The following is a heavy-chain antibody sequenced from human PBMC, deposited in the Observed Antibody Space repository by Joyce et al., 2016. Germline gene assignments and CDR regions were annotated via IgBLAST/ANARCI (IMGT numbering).Heavy chain of an antibody. V-gene: IGHV3-9*01. J-gene: IGHJ4*02. CDR1: GFSFDNCS. CDR3: AKDGTLVSGYFDS. CDR2: SNRNSARS. Sequence: EVQLVESGGGLVQPGRSLRLSCAVSGFSFDNCSRRWVRQAPGKGREWVSGSNRNSARSAYADSVKGRFTISRDNAKNYLYLQMNSLRVEDTALYYCAKDGTLVSGYFDSWGQGTLVTVSS. D-gene: IGHD5/OR15-5a*01.